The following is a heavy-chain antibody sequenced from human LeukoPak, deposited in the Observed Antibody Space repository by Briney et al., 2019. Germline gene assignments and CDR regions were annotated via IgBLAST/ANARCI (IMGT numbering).Heavy chain of an antibody. V-gene: IGHV1-69*13. CDR1: GGTFSSYA. CDR2: IIPIFGTA. CDR3: ARPALPCYYYGMDV. Sequence: SVKVSCKASGGTFSSYAISWVRQAPGQGLEWMGGIIPIFGTANYAQKFQGRVTTTADESTSTAYMELSSLRSEDTAVYYCARPALPCYYYGMDVWGQGTTVTVSS. J-gene: IGHJ6*02.